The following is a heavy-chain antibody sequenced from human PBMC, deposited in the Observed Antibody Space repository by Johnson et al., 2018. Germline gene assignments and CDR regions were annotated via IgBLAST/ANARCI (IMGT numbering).Heavy chain of an antibody. J-gene: IGHJ3*01. CDR1: GFTFNNYA. Sequence: VQLVESGGGLVQPGGSLRLSCVTSGFTFNNYAMNWVRQTPGRGLQWVASVSRSGGTTYYADSVKGRFTISRDNSNNTLLLQMSSLRAGDTAVYYCTRGLSMTWGQGKMVTVSS. V-gene: IGHV3-23*04. CDR2: VSRSGGTT. CDR3: TRGLSMT.